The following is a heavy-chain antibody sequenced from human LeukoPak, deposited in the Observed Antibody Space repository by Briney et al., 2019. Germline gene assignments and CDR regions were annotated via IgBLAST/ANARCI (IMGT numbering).Heavy chain of an antibody. V-gene: IGHV3-23*01. D-gene: IGHD7-27*01. J-gene: IGHJ6*02. Sequence: PGGSLRLSCAASGFTFSSYAMSWVRQAPGKGLEWVSAISGSGGSTYYADSVKGRFTISRDNAKNSLYLQMNSLRAEDTAVYYCARDLTGDSKRYYYYGMDVWGQGTTVTVSS. CDR1: GFTFSSYA. CDR2: ISGSGGST. CDR3: ARDLTGDSKRYYYYGMDV.